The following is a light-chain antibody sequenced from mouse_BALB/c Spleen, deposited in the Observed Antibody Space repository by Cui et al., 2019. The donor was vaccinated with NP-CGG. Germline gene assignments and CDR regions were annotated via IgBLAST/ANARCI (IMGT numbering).Light chain of an antibody. CDR3: ALWYSNHWV. Sequence: QAVVTQESALTTSPGETVTLTCRSSTGAITTGNYANWVQEKPDHLFTGLIGGTNNRAPGVPDRCSGSLIGDKAALTITGAQTEDEAIYFCALWYSNHWVFGGGTKLTVL. CDR2: GTN. J-gene: IGLJ1*01. V-gene: IGLV1*01. CDR1: TGAITTGNY.